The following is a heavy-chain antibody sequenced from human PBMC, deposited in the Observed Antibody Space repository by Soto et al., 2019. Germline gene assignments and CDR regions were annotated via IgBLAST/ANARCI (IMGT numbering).Heavy chain of an antibody. CDR1: GYTFTGYY. Sequence: ASVKVSCKASGYTFTGYYMHWVRQAPGQGLEWMGWINPNSGGTNYAQKFQGRVTMTRDTSISTAYMELSRLRSDDTAVYYCARDRKGSGLYYYGMDVWGQGTTVTVSS. CDR3: ARDRKGSGLYYYGMDV. J-gene: IGHJ6*02. D-gene: IGHD1-26*01. CDR2: INPNSGGT. V-gene: IGHV1-2*02.